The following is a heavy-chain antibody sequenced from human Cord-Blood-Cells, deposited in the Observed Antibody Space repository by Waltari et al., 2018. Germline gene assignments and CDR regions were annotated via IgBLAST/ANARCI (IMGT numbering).Heavy chain of an antibody. D-gene: IGHD2-2*03. J-gene: IGHJ4*02. V-gene: IGHV3-30*02. Sequence: QVQLVASGGGVVQPGGSLRLSCAAAGFPFRSYGRHWVRQAPGKGLEWVAFIRYDGSNKYYADSVKGRFTISRDNSKNTLYLQMNSLRAEDTAVYYCAKDGYCSSTSCYFDYWGQGTLVTVSS. CDR1: GFPFRSYG. CDR3: AKDGYCSSTSCYFDY. CDR2: IRYDGSNK.